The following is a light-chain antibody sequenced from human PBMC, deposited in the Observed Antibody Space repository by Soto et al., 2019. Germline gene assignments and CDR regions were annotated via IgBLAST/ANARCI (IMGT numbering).Light chain of an antibody. V-gene: IGKV3-11*01. J-gene: IGKJ5*01. CDR1: QSVSSY. Sequence: EIVMTQSPATLSVSPWERATLSCRASQSVSSYFAWYQQKPGQAPNLLIYDASNRATGIPARFSGSGSGTDFTLTISSLEPEDFAVYYCQQRSNWPLTFGQGTRLEIK. CDR2: DAS. CDR3: QQRSNWPLT.